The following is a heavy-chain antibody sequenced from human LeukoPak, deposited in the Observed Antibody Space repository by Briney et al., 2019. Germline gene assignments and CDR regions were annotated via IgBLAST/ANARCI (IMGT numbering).Heavy chain of an antibody. CDR3: AKGQITMVRGVIDY. V-gene: IGHV3-30*02. Sequence: PGGSLRLSCAASGFTFSSYGMHWVRQAPGKGLEWVAFIRYDGSNKYYADSVKGRFTISRDNSKNTLYLQMNSLRAEDTAVYYCAKGQITMVRGVIDYWGQGTLVTVSS. D-gene: IGHD3-10*01. CDR2: IRYDGSNK. J-gene: IGHJ4*02. CDR1: GFTFSSYG.